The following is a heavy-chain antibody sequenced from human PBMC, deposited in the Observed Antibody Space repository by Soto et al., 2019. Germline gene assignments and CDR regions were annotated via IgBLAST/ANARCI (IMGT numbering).Heavy chain of an antibody. Sequence: SLRLSCAASGFTFTSYGMHWVRQAPGKGLEWVALILHDGSNKYYADSVKGRFTISRDNSKNTLYLQMNSLRAEDTAVYYCAKSRDGYSFYFYYGMDVWGQGTTLTVSS. CDR2: ILHDGSNK. J-gene: IGHJ6*02. CDR1: GFTFTSYG. D-gene: IGHD4-4*01. V-gene: IGHV3-30*18. CDR3: AKSRDGYSFYFYYGMDV.